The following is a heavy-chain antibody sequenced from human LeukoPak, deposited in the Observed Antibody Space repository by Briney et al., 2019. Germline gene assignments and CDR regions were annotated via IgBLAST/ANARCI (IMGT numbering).Heavy chain of an antibody. D-gene: IGHD3-16*01. CDR1: GFTFSSYG. J-gene: IGHJ4*03. CDR3: AKDFFAPTLGGHIRNFFDS. CDR2: ISYDGSNK. V-gene: IGHV3-30*18. Sequence: PGRSLRLSCAASGFTFSSYGMHWVRQAPGKGLEWVAVISYDGSNKYYADSVKGRFTISRDISKSMLYLQMDSLRAEDTAVYYCAKDFFAPTLGGHIRNFFDSWGQGTLVTVSS.